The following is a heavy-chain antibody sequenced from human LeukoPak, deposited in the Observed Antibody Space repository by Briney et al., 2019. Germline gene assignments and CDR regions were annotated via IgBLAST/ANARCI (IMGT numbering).Heavy chain of an antibody. CDR3: ARALRYELYYYYYMDV. CDR2: ISAYNGNT. J-gene: IGHJ6*03. V-gene: IGHV1-18*01. Sequence: ASVRVSCKASGYTFTSYGISWVRQAPGQGLEWMGWISAYNGNTNYAQKLQGRVTMTTDTSTSTAYMELSSLRSEDTAVYYCARALRYELYYYYYMDVWGKGTTVTVSS. CDR1: GYTFTSYG. D-gene: IGHD1-7*01.